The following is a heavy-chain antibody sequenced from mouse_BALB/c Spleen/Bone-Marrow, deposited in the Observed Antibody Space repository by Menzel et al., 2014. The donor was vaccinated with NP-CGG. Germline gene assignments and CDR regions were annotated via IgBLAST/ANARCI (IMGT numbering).Heavy chain of an antibody. CDR2: INPDSSTI. V-gene: IGHV4-1*02. CDR1: GFDFSRFW. CDR3: TRLHYYGYSAY. J-gene: IGHJ3*01. D-gene: IGHD1-2*01. Sequence: EVKVEESGGGLVQPGGSLKLSCAASGFDFSRFWMSWVRQAPGKGLEWIGEINPDSSTINYTPSLKDKFIISRVNAKNTLYLQKSKVRSEDTALYYCTRLHYYGYSAYRAQGTLVPVST.